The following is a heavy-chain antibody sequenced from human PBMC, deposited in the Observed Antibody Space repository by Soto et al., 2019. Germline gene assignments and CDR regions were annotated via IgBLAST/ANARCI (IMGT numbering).Heavy chain of an antibody. CDR3: ARESNAHFDY. CDR2: ISYDGSNK. V-gene: IGHV3-30*03. CDR1: GFTFSNYC. Sequence: GGSLRLSCAASGFTFSNYCMNWARQAPGKGLEWVAVISYDGSNKYYVDSVKGRFTISRDNTKNSLYLQMNSLRAEDTALYYCARESNAHFDYWGQGTMVTVSS. D-gene: IGHD7-27*01. J-gene: IGHJ4*02.